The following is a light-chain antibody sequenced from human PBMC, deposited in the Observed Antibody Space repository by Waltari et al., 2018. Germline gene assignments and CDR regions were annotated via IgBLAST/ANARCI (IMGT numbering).Light chain of an antibody. V-gene: IGLV2-11*01. CDR2: DVS. CDR3: CSYAGSYSVV. Sequence: QSALTQPRSVSGSPGRSVTISCPGTSSDVGGSNYVSWYQQHPGKAPKLMIYDVSKWPSGVPDRFSGSKSGNTASLTISGLQAEDEADYYCCSYAGSYSVVFGGGTKLTVL. CDR1: SSDVGGSNY. J-gene: IGLJ2*01.